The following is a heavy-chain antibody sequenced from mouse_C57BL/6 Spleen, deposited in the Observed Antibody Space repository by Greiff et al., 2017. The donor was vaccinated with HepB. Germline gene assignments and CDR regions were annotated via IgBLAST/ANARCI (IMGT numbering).Heavy chain of an antibody. J-gene: IGHJ2*01. Sequence: EVQLQQSGPELVKPGASVKISCKASGYSFTGYYMNWVKQSPEKSLEWIGEINPSTGGTTYNQKFKAKATLTVDKSSSTAYMQLKSLTSEDSAVYYCARVRLGFRGSSYYFDYWGQGTTLTVSS. V-gene: IGHV1-42*01. CDR3: ARVRLGFRGSSYYFDY. CDR1: GYSFTGYY. CDR2: INPSTGGT. D-gene: IGHD1-3*01.